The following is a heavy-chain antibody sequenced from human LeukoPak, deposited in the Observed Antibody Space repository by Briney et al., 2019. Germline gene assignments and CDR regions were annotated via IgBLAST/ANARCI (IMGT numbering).Heavy chain of an antibody. D-gene: IGHD1-26*01. CDR1: GFTFSSYG. CDR3: AKDRDSGSYRGAFDY. Sequence: GGSLRLSCAASGFTFSSYGMHWVRQAPGKGLEWVAVISYDGSNKYYADSVKGRFTISRDNSKNTLYLQMNSLRAENTAVYYCAKDRDSGSYRGAFDYWGQGTLVTVSS. V-gene: IGHV3-30*18. CDR2: ISYDGSNK. J-gene: IGHJ4*02.